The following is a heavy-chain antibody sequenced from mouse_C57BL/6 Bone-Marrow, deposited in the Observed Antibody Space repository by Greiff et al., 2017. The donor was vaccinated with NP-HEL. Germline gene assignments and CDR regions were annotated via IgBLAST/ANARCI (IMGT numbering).Heavy chain of an antibody. V-gene: IGHV14-4*01. Sequence: EVQLQQSGAELVRPGASVKLSCTASGFNIKDDYMHWVKQRPEQGLEWIGWIDPENGDTEYASKFQGKATITADTSSNTAYLQLSSLTSEDTAVYYCTTWVPYGYDEGWYFDVWGTGTTVTVSS. CDR3: TTWVPYGYDEGWYFDV. CDR1: GFNIKDDY. D-gene: IGHD2-2*01. CDR2: IDPENGDT. J-gene: IGHJ1*03.